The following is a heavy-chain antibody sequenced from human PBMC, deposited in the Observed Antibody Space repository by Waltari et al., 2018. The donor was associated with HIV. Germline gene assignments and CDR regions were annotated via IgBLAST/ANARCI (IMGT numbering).Heavy chain of an antibody. Sequence: QVHLVQSGAEMKKPGASVKVSCKASGYTFISYGISWVRQAPGHGLEWMGWISTNNANTNYARSLQGRVTMTTDTATTTAYMELRILTSDDTAVYYCARDGLRYSGTFYSDYWGQGTLVTVSS. CDR2: ISTNNANT. CDR3: ARDGLRYSGTFYSDY. V-gene: IGHV1-18*01. CDR1: GYTFISYG. J-gene: IGHJ4*02. D-gene: IGHD1-26*01.